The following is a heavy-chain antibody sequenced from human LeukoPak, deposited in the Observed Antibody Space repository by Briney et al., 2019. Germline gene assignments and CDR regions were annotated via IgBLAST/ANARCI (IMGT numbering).Heavy chain of an antibody. CDR3: ANPPPLYSGSPIPRGAFDI. CDR1: GFTVSNNY. D-gene: IGHD1-26*01. J-gene: IGHJ3*02. V-gene: IGHV3-53*01. CDR2: IYSGGST. Sequence: GGSLRLSCAASGFTVSNNYMSWVRQAPGKGLEWVSVIYSGGSTYYADSVKGRFTISRDNSKNTLYLQMNSLRAEDTAVYYCANPPPLYSGSPIPRGAFDIWGQGTMVTVSS.